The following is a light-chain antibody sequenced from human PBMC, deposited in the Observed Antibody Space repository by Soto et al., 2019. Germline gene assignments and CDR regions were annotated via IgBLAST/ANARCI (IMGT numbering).Light chain of an antibody. Sequence: QSVLTQPPSASGTPGQRVTIACSGSSSNIGSTTVKWYQQLPGTAPKLLIYNNNQRPSGVPDRFSGSKSGTSASLAISGLQSEEEADYYCAAWDDSLNGVVCGGGTKLTVL. CDR3: AAWDDSLNGVV. J-gene: IGLJ3*02. V-gene: IGLV1-44*01. CDR2: NNN. CDR1: SSNIGSTT.